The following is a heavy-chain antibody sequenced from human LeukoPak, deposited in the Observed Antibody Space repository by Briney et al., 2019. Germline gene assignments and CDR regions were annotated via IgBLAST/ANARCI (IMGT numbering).Heavy chain of an antibody. D-gene: IGHD1-26*01. V-gene: IGHV3-74*01. CDR3: ARDPGGGWELRSYFDY. J-gene: IGHJ4*02. CDR1: GFTFSSYG. CDR2: INSDGSST. Sequence: PGGSLRLSCAASGFTFSSYGMSWVRQAPGKGLEWVSRINSDGSSTSYADSVKGRFTISRDNAKNTLYLQMNSLRAEDTAVYYCARDPGGGWELRSYFDYWGQGTLVTVSS.